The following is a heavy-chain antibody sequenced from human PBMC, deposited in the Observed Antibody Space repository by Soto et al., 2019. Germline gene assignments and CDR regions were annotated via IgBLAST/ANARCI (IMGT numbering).Heavy chain of an antibody. CDR1: GDSVSTHYW. CDR2: THHSGST. V-gene: IGHV4-4*02. D-gene: IGHD7-27*01. J-gene: IGHJ5*02. Sequence: SETLSLTCAVSGDSVSTHYWWSWVRQSPGKGLEWIGETHHSGSTHYNPSLNSRVTISVDKSNNYFSLKLTSVTAADTAVYYCARVPGPWGQGTLVTVS. CDR3: ARVPGP.